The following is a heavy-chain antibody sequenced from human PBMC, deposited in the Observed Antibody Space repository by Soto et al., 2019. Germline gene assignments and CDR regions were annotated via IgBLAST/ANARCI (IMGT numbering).Heavy chain of an antibody. V-gene: IGHV4-61*01. CDR3: ARDRRVVVPGASKYGMDV. CDR2: IYYSGST. Sequence: PSETLSLTCTVSGGSVSSGSYYWSWIRQPPGKGLEWIGYIYYSGSTSYNPSLKSRVTISVDTSKNQFSLKLSSVTAADTAVYYCARDRRVVVPGASKYGMDVWGQGTTVTVSS. J-gene: IGHJ6*02. D-gene: IGHD2-2*01. CDR1: GGSVSSGSYY.